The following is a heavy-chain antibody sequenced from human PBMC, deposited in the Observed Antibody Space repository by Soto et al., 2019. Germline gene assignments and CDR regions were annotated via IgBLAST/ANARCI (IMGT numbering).Heavy chain of an antibody. CDR1: GFTFSSYS. CDR2: ISSSSSTI. V-gene: IGHV3-48*01. J-gene: IGHJ4*02. D-gene: IGHD2-2*01. CDR3: ARRSLGYCSSTSCYGEFDY. Sequence: PGGSLRLSCAASGFTFSSYSMNWVRQAPGKGLEWVSYISSSSSTIYYADSVKGRFTISRDNAKNSLYLQMNSLRAEDTAVYYCARRSLGYCSSTSCYGEFDYWGQGTLVTVSS.